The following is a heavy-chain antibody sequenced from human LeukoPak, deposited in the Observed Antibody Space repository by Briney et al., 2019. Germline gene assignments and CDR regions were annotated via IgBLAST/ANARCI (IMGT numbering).Heavy chain of an antibody. Sequence: SETLSLTCTVSGGSTSSSSYYWGWIRQPPGKGLEWIGSIYYSGSTYYNPSLKSRVTISVDTSKDQFSLKLSSVTAADTAVYYCARPYSSGWYGIDYWGQGTLVTVPS. CDR1: GGSTSSSSYY. D-gene: IGHD6-19*01. J-gene: IGHJ4*02. V-gene: IGHV4-39*01. CDR2: IYYSGST. CDR3: ARPYSSGWYGIDY.